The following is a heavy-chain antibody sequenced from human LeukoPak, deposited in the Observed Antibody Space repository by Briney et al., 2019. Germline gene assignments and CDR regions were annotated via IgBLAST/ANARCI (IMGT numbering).Heavy chain of an antibody. D-gene: IGHD4-17*01. J-gene: IGHJ3*02. V-gene: IGHV3-23*01. CDR3: AKTLTTVTILDAFDI. CDR2: VSGTGGTT. CDR1: GFTFSNYA. Sequence: PGGSLRLSCAASGFTFSNYAMTWVRRVPGKGLEWVLGVSGTGGTTNYADSVKGRFTISRDNSKNALYLQMSSLRAEDMAVYYCAKTLTTVTILDAFDIWGQGTMVTVSS.